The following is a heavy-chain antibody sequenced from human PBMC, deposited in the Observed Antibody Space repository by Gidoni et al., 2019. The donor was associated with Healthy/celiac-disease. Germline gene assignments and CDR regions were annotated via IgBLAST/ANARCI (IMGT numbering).Heavy chain of an antibody. V-gene: IGHV2-26*01. CDR1: GFSLSTARMG. CDR2: IFSNDEK. J-gene: IGHJ1*01. D-gene: IGHD6-13*01. Sequence: QVTLKESGPVLVKPTETLTLTCTVSGFSLSTARMGVSWIRQPPGKALEWLAHIFSNDEKSYSTSLKSRLTISKDTSKSQVVLTMTNMDPVDTATYYCARVYSSSWEAEYFQHWGQGTLVTVSS. CDR3: ARVYSSSWEAEYFQH.